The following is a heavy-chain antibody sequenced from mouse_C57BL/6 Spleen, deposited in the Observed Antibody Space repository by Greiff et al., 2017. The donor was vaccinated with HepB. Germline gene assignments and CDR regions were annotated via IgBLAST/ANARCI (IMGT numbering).Heavy chain of an antibody. Sequence: EVQRVESGGGLVKPGGSLKLSCAASGFTFSSYTMSWVRQTPEKRLEWVATISGGGGNTYYPDSVKGRFTISRDNAKNTLYLQMSSLRSEDTALYYCARQLRLRAAMDYWGQGTSVTVSS. J-gene: IGHJ4*01. CDR2: ISGGGGNT. CDR1: GFTFSSYT. CDR3: ARQLRLRAAMDY. V-gene: IGHV5-9*01. D-gene: IGHD3-2*02.